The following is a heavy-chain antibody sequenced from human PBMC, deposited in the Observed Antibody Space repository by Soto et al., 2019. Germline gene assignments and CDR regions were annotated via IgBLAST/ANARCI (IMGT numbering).Heavy chain of an antibody. D-gene: IGHD6-13*01. V-gene: IGHV4-59*01. CDR2: TYYSGST. Sequence: QVQLQDSGPRLVKPSETLSLTCTVSGGSMIAYYWNWMRQPPGKGLQWIGYTYYSGSTTYNPSLTSRVTISVDSSKIQFSLKLDSVTPADTAVYYCARVRGTAGKRYFDYWGPGPLVTVSS. J-gene: IGHJ4*02. CDR1: GGSMIAYY. CDR3: ARVRGTAGKRYFDY.